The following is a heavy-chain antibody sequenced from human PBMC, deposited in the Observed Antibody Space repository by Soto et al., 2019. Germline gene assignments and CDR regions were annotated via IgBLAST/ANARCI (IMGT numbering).Heavy chain of an antibody. CDR3: STRPRGGHYRGVFDY. J-gene: IGHJ4*02. D-gene: IGHD3-10*01. CDR1: GGSISTYY. CDR2: VYHSGTT. V-gene: IGHV4-59*01. Sequence: PSETLSLTCTVSGGSISTYYWTWIRQSPGKGPEWIGYVYHSGTTNYNPSLESRVTMSLDTSKNQFSLKLSAVTTADTAVYYCSTRPRGGHYRGVFDYWSQVTLVTVS.